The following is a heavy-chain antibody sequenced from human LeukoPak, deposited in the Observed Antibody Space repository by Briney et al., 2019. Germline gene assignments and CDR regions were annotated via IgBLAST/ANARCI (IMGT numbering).Heavy chain of an antibody. CDR2: INPGGSSI. J-gene: IGHJ4*02. V-gene: IGHV3-74*01. CDR3: ARSNQADDY. CDR1: GFTFSSYW. D-gene: IGHD1-14*01. Sequence: PGGSLRLSCAASGFTFSSYWMHWVRQAPGKGLVWVARINPGGSSITYADSVKGRFTISRDNAKNTLYLQMDSLRAEDTGVYYCARSNQADDYWGQGTLVTVSS.